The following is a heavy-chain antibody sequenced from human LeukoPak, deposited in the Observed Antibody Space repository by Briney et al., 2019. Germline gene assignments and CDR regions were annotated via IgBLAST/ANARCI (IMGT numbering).Heavy chain of an antibody. CDR1: GGSISGYFY. CDR3: ARDLSGAAAGPRFDY. Sequence: SETLSLTCTVSGGSISGYFYWGWIRQPPGKRLEWIGSIYHSGSTYYNPSLKSRVTISVDTSKNQFSLKLSSVTAADTAVYYCARDLSGAAAGPRFDYWGQGTLVTVSS. D-gene: IGHD6-13*01. V-gene: IGHV4-38-2*02. CDR2: IYHSGST. J-gene: IGHJ4*02.